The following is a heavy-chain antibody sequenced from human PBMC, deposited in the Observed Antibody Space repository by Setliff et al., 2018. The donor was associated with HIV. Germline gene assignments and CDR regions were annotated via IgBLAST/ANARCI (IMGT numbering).Heavy chain of an antibody. Sequence: SETLSLTCAVYGGSFSGHYWSWIRQPPGKGLEWIGEINHSEDTNYNPFLKSRVTISLDMSKNQFSLKLNSVTAADTAVYYCAAYRSGAHWFDPWGQGTLVTVSS. CDR3: AAYRSGAHWFDP. CDR2: INHSEDT. CDR1: GGSFSGHY. V-gene: IGHV4-34*01. J-gene: IGHJ5*02. D-gene: IGHD1-1*01.